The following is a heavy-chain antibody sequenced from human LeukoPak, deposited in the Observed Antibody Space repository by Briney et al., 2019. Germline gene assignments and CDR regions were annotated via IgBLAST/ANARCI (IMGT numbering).Heavy chain of an antibody. CDR1: GYTFTSYD. Sequence: ASVKVSCKASGYTFTSYDINWVRQATGQGLEWMGWMNPNSGNTGYAQKFQGRVTITRNTSISTAYMELSSLRSEDTAVYYCARGSSSLEDAFDIWGQGTMVTVSS. J-gene: IGHJ3*02. V-gene: IGHV1-8*03. CDR3: ARGSSSLEDAFDI. D-gene: IGHD6-6*01. CDR2: MNPNSGNT.